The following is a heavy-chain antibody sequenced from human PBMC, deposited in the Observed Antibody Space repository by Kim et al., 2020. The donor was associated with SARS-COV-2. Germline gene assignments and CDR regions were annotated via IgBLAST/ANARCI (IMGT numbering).Heavy chain of an antibody. J-gene: IGHJ6*02. Sequence: GGSLRLSCAASGFPFSTYWMYWVRQAPGKGLEWLVNIKYDGSDKYYVDSVKGRFTVSRDNAKNSLYLHMTSLRAEDTAVYFCARDRLGGYAMDFWGQGTTVTVSS. V-gene: IGHV3-7*05. CDR2: IKYDGSDK. D-gene: IGHD5-18*01. CDR1: GFPFSTYW. CDR3: ARDRLGGYAMDF.